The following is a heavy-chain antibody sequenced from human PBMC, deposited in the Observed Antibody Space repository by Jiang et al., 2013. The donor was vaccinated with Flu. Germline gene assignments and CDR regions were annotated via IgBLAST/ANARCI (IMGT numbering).Heavy chain of an antibody. J-gene: IGHJ5*02. CDR2: IYHSGSS. D-gene: IGHD1-1*01. V-gene: IGHV4-38-2*01. CDR1: GYSIINNY. CDR3: ARHWFRSERRSVSWFDP. Sequence: KPSETLSLTCAVSGYSIINNYWGWIRQPPGKGLEWIGTIYHSGSSYYNPSLKSRVTISVDTSKNQFSLKLSSVTAADTAIYYCARHWFRSERRSVSWFDPWGQGTLVTVSS.